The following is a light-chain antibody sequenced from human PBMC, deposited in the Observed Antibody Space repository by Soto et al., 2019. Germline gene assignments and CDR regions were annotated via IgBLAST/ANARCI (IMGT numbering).Light chain of an antibody. Sequence: VMTQTPLSLSVAPGQPASIPCKSSQSLLHITGETFLFWYLQKPGQSPQLLIYEVSTRVSGVPDRFSGSGSWTDLTLEISRGETDDVGIYYCMQSTQLPPTFGQGTRLGIE. J-gene: IGKJ5*01. CDR2: EVS. V-gene: IGKV2D-29*02. CDR1: QSLLHITGETF. CDR3: MQSTQLPPT.